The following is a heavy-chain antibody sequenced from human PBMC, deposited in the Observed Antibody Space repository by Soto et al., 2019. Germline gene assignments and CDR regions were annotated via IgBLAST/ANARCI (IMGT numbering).Heavy chain of an antibody. CDR2: ISSNGGST. CDR1: GFTFSTYA. CDR3: VKSPYSSSSRFFDY. J-gene: IGHJ4*02. V-gene: IGHV3-64D*06. D-gene: IGHD6-6*01. Sequence: EVQLVESGGGWVQPGGSLRLSCSASGFTFSTYAMHWVRQAPGKGLEYVSAISSNGGSTYYADSVKGRFTISRDNSKNTLFLQMSSLRPEDTAVYYCVKSPYSSSSRFFDYWGQGTLVTVSS.